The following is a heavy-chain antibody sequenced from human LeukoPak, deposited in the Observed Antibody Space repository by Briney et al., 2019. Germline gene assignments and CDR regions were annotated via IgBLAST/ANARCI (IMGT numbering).Heavy chain of an antibody. CDR1: GGSISSYY. D-gene: IGHD3-10*01. Sequence: SETLSLTCTVSGGSISSYYWSWIRQPPGKGLEWIGDIYYSGSTNYNPSLKSRVTISVDTSKNQFSLKLSSVTAADTAVYYCARQAGSGSYEVDYWGQGTLVTVSS. CDR2: IYYSGST. V-gene: IGHV4-59*08. J-gene: IGHJ4*02. CDR3: ARQAGSGSYEVDY.